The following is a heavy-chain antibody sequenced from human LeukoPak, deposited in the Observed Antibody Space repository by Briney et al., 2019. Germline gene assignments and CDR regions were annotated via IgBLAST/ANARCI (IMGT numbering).Heavy chain of an antibody. J-gene: IGHJ5*02. Sequence: SETLSLTCAVYGGPFSGYYLTWIRQPPGKGLEWIGEISHSGGVNYNPSLKSRVTISVDTPENQFSLKLSSVTAADTAVYYCARAMYSGSLNWFDPWGQGTLVTVSS. CDR3: ARAMYSGSLNWFDP. CDR2: ISHSGGV. V-gene: IGHV4-34*01. CDR1: GGPFSGYY. D-gene: IGHD1-26*01.